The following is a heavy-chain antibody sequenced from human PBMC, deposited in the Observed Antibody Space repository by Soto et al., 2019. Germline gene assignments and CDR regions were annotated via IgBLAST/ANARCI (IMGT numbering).Heavy chain of an antibody. J-gene: IGHJ5*02. D-gene: IGHD4-4*01. CDR1: GFTFSSYW. CDR2: INTDGSGT. V-gene: IGHV3-74*01. CDR3: ARGGNPNPSWIDP. Sequence: GGSLRLSCAASGFTFSSYWMHWVRQAPGKGLVWVSRINTDGSGTTYADSVKGRFTISRDNAKNTLFLQLNSLRAEDTAVYYCARGGNPNPSWIDPWGQGTLVTVSS.